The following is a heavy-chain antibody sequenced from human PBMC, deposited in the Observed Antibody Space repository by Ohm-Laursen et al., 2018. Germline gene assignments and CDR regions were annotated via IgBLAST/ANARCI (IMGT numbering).Heavy chain of an antibody. J-gene: IGHJ3*02. CDR2: ISWNSGSI. D-gene: IGHD3-22*01. CDR3: AKAYYDSDAFDI. Sequence: RSLRLSCAASGFTFDDYAMHWVRQAPGKGLEWVSGISWNSGSIGYADSVKGRFTISRDNAKNSLYLQMNSLRAEDTALYYCAKAYYDSDAFDIWGQGTMVTVSS. V-gene: IGHV3-9*01. CDR1: GFTFDDYA.